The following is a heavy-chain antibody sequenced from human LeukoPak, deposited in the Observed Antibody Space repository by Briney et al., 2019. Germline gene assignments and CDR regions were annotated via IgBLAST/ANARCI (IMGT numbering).Heavy chain of an antibody. J-gene: IGHJ4*02. CDR1: GGSISSYY. D-gene: IGHD6-6*01. CDR3: ARGYSSSYYFDY. V-gene: IGHV4-4*09. Sequence: KPSETLFLTCTVSGGSISSYYWSWIRQPPGKGLEWIGYIYTSGSTNYNPSLKSRVTISVDTSKNQFSLKLSSVTAADTAVYYCARGYSSSYYFDYWGQGTLVTVSS. CDR2: IYTSGST.